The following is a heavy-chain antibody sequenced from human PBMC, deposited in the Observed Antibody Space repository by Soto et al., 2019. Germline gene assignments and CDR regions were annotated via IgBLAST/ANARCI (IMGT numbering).Heavy chain of an antibody. J-gene: IGHJ4*02. V-gene: IGHV3-23*01. Sequence: EVQLLESGGGLVQPGGSLRLSCAASGFTFSSYAMSWVRQAPGKGLEWVSGVSGSGGSTYYADSVKGRFTISRDNSKNTLYQQMNSLRAEDTDVYYCAKDSTAYSSSYDFDYWGQGTLVTVSS. CDR1: GFTFSSYA. D-gene: IGHD6-6*01. CDR2: VSGSGGST. CDR3: AKDSTAYSSSYDFDY.